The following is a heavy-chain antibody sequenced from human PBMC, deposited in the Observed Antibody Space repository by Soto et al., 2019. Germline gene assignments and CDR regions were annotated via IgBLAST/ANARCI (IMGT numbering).Heavy chain of an antibody. V-gene: IGHV3-23*01. D-gene: IGHD6-19*01. CDR3: AKLYSSGWYPRKPWFDY. CDR1: GFTFSSYA. J-gene: IGHJ4*02. Sequence: EVQLLESGGGLVQSGGSLRLSCAASGFTFSSYAMSWVRQAPGKGLEWVSAISGSGGSTYYADSVKGRFTISRDNSKNTLYLQMNSLRAEDTAVYYCAKLYSSGWYPRKPWFDYWGQGTLVTVSS. CDR2: ISGSGGST.